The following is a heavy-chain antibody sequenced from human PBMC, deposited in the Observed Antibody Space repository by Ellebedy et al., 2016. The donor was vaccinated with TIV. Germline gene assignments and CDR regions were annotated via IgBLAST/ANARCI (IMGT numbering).Heavy chain of an antibody. V-gene: IGHV1-8*01. D-gene: IGHD6-13*01. CDR1: GYTFTSYD. J-gene: IGHJ4*02. CDR3: ARGGSSWYIDFDY. Sequence: ASVKASCKASGYTFTSYDINWVRQATGQGPEWMGWMSPKTGNTGYAQKFQGRVTMTRDTSISTAYMELSRLRSDDTAVYYCARGGSSWYIDFDYWGQGTLVTVSS. CDR2: MSPKTGNT.